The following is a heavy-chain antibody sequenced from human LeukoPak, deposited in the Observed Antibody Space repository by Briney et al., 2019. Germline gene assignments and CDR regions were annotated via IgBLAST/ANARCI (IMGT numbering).Heavy chain of an antibody. J-gene: IGHJ4*02. V-gene: IGHV4-38-2*02. CDR3: ARENWVFDY. D-gene: IGHD7-27*01. Sequence: PSETLSLTCAVSGYSISSGYYWGWIRQPPGKGLEWIGSIYHSGSTYYNPSLKSRVTISVDTSKNQFSLKLSSVTAADTAMYHCARENWVFDYWGQGILVTVSS. CDR1: GYSISSGYY. CDR2: IYHSGST.